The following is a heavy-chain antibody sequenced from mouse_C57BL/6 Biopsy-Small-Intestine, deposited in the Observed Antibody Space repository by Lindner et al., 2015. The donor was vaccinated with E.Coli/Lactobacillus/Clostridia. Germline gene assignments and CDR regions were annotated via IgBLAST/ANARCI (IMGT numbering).Heavy chain of an antibody. J-gene: IGHJ1*01. Sequence: SVKVSCKASGYSFTDYYMHWVRQAPGQGLEWMGWINPNSGGTNYAQRFQGRVTMTRDTSISTAYMELSSLRSDDTAVYYCARDSSIYYEGYYFYHGMDVWGQGTTVTVSS. V-gene: IGHV1-72*04. CDR2: INPNSGGT. CDR3: ARDSSIYYEGYYFYHGMDV. CDR1: GYSFTDYY. D-gene: IGHD2-3*01.